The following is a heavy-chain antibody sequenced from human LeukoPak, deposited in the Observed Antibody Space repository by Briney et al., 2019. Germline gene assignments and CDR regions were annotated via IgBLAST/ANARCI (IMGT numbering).Heavy chain of an antibody. V-gene: IGHV3-23*01. Sequence: SGGSLRLSCAASGFTFSSYAMSWVRQAPGKGLEWVSAISGSGGSTYYADSVKGRFTISRDNSKNTLYLQMNSLRAEDTAVYYCAKDLGVRGGYYFDYWGQGTLVTVSS. J-gene: IGHJ4*02. D-gene: IGHD3-10*01. CDR1: GFTFSSYA. CDR2: ISGSGGST. CDR3: AKDLGVRGGYYFDY.